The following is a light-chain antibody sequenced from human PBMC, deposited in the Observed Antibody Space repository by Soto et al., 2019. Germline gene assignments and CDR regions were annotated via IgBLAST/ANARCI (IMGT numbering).Light chain of an antibody. CDR2: GAS. V-gene: IGKV3-15*01. CDR3: QQYNNWPFIT. J-gene: IGKJ5*01. Sequence: EIVMTQSPVTLSVSPGERATLSCRSSQSVSSNLAWYQQKPGQAPRLLIYGASTRATGIPARFSGSGSGTEFTLTISSLQSEDFAVYYCQQYNNWPFITFGQGTRLEI. CDR1: QSVSSN.